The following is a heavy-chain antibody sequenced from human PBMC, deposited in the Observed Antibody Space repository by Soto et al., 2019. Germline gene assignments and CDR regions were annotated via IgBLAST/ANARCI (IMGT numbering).Heavy chain of an antibody. D-gene: IGHD6-19*01. CDR3: ARHVISSIAVAGTWFDP. V-gene: IGHV4-39*01. CDR2: IYYSGST. J-gene: IGHJ5*02. CDR1: CGSISSRSYY. Sequence: SETLSLDCPVACGSISSRSYYRDKIRQPPGKGLEWIGSIYYSGSTYYNPSLKSRVTISVDTSKNQFSLKLSSVTAADTAVYYCARHVISSIAVAGTWFDPWGQGTLVTVSS.